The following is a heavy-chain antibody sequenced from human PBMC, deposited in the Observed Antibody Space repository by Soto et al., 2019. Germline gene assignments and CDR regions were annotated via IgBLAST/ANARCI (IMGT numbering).Heavy chain of an antibody. CDR1: GFRFYSYA. V-gene: IGHV3-23*01. Sequence: GGSLRLSCAASGFRFYSYAMSWVRQAPGKGLEWVSTISGTGGRSYYADSVEGRLTISRDNSKNSLYLQINSLRAEDTAVYYCAKSYASGTYYLPFDYWGQGTLVTVSS. CDR3: AKSYASGTYYLPFDY. D-gene: IGHD3-10*01. CDR2: ISGTGGRS. J-gene: IGHJ4*02.